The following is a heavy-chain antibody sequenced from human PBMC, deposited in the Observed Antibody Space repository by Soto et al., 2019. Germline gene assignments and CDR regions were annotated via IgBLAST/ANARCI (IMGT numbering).Heavy chain of an antibody. CDR2: IDYSGNI. V-gene: IGHV4-39*01. J-gene: IGHJ6*03. CDR3: ARAMDWNYGYMDV. D-gene: IGHD1-1*01. CDR1: GGSITSSGSA. Sequence: SETLSLTCNASGGSITSSGSAWGWIRQSPGKGLEWIGTIDYSGNIYYIPSLKSRITISVDTSKNQISLKLSSVTAADTAVYYCARAMDWNYGYMDVRGKGTKVTVSS.